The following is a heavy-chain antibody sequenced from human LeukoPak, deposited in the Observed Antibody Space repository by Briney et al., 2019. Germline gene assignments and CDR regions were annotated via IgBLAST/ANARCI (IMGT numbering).Heavy chain of an antibody. D-gene: IGHD6-19*01. Sequence: SETLSLTCTVSGGSISSYYWSWIRQPPGKGLEWIGYIYYSGSTNYNPSLKSRVTISVDTSKNRFSLKLSSVTAADTAVYYCARHVGYSSDNWFDPWGQGTLVTVSS. CDR3: ARHVGYSSDNWFDP. J-gene: IGHJ5*02. V-gene: IGHV4-59*08. CDR2: IYYSGST. CDR1: GGSISSYY.